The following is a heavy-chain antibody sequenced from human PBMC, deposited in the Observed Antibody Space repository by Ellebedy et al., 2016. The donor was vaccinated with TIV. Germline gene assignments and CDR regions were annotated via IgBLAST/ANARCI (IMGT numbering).Heavy chain of an antibody. CDR1: GFTFGDYA. V-gene: IGHV3-48*02. D-gene: IGHD1-20*01. J-gene: IGHJ4*02. CDR2: IGNGPI. Sequence: GESLKISCTASGFTFGDYAMSWVRQAPGKGLEWISYIGNGPISYADSVKGRFTISRDTAKNSLFLLMNNLRDEDTAVYYCARDYNWAFDYWGQGALVTVSS. CDR3: ARDYNWAFDY.